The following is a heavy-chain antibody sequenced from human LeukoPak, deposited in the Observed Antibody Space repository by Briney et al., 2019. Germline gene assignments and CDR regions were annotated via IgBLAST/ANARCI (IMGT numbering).Heavy chain of an antibody. CDR2: INHSGST. D-gene: IGHD3-9*01. CDR3: ARLPQLRYFASP. CDR1: GGSFSGYY. J-gene: IGHJ5*02. V-gene: IGHV4-34*01. Sequence: SETLSLTCAAYGGSFSGYYWSWIRQPPGKGLEWIGEINHSGSTNYNPSLKSRVTISVDTSKNQFSLKLSSVTAADTAVYYCARLPQLRYFASPWGQGTLVTVSS.